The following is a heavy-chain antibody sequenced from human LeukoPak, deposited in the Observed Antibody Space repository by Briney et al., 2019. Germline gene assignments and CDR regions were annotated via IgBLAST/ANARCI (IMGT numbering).Heavy chain of an antibody. CDR3: ARDTYNWNVDAFDP. CDR1: GGSFSGYC. D-gene: IGHD1-20*01. V-gene: IGHV4-34*01. Sequence: SETLSLTCAVYGGSFSGYCWSWIRQPPGKGLEWIGEINHSGSTDYNPSLKSRVTISIDKSKNHFSLKLTSVTAADTAIYYCARDTYNWNVDAFDPWGQGTLVTVSS. CDR2: INHSGST. J-gene: IGHJ5*02.